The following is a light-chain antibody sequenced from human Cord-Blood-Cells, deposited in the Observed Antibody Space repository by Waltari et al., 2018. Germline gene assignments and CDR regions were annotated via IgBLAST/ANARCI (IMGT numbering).Light chain of an antibody. J-gene: IGKJ5*01. CDR2: DAS. V-gene: IGKV3-20*01. CDR3: HQYGSSPIT. Sequence: EIVLTQSPATLSLSPGERATLSCRASQSVSSNLAWYQQKPGQAPRLLIYDASNRATGIPDRVSGSGSGTDFTLTISRLEPEDFAVYYCHQYGSSPITFGQGTRLEIK. CDR1: QSVSSN.